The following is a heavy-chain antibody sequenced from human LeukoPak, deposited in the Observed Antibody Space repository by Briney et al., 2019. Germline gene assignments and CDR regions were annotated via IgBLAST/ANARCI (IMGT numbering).Heavy chain of an antibody. CDR1: GGSISSYY. CDR3: ARESPYYDILTGYSLNFFDY. V-gene: IGHV4-59*01. CDR2: IYHSGST. J-gene: IGHJ4*02. D-gene: IGHD3-9*01. Sequence: SETLSLTCTVSGGSISSYYWSWIRQPPGKGLEWIGYIYHSGSTNYNPSLKSRVTISVDTSKNQFSLKLSSVTAADTAVYYCARESPYYDILTGYSLNFFDYWGQGTLVTVSS.